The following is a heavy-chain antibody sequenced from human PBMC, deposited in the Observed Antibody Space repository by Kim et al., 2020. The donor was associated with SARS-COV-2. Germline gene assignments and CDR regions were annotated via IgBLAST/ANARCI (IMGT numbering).Heavy chain of an antibody. D-gene: IGHD2-15*01. CDR3: ARRDRGGSCYY. CDR1: GGSFSGYY. Sequence: SETLSLTCAVYGGSFSGYYWSWIRQPPGKGLEWIGEINHSGSTNYNPSLKSRVTISVDTSKNQFSLKLSSVTAADTAVYYCARRDRGGSCYYWGQGTLVTVSS. CDR2: INHSGST. J-gene: IGHJ4*02. V-gene: IGHV4-34*01.